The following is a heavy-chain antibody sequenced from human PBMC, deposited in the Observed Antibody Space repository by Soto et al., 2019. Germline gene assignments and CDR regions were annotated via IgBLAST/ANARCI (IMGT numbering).Heavy chain of an antibody. J-gene: IGHJ6*02. CDR1: GYSFTTYW. D-gene: IGHD2-2*01. V-gene: IGHV5-10-1*01. Sequence: GESLKISCKGSGYSFTTYWISWVRQMPGKGLEWMGRIDPSDSYTNYSPSFQGHVTISADKSISTAYLQWSSLKASDTAMYYCASSPRGYCSSTSCRELGNYYGMDVWGQGTTVTVSS. CDR2: IDPSDSYT. CDR3: ASSPRGYCSSTSCRELGNYYGMDV.